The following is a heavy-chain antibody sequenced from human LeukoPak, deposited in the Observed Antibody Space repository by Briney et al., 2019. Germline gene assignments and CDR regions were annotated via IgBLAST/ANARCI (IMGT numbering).Heavy chain of an antibody. CDR3: ARGGGYSK. D-gene: IGHD6-13*01. J-gene: IGHJ4*02. Sequence: SETLSLTCAVYGESFSGYYWSWIRQPPGKGLEWIGEINHSGSTNYNPSLKSRVTISVDTSRNQFSLKLSSVTAADTAVYYCARGGGYSKWGQGTLVTVSS. V-gene: IGHV4-34*01. CDR1: GESFSGYY. CDR2: INHSGST.